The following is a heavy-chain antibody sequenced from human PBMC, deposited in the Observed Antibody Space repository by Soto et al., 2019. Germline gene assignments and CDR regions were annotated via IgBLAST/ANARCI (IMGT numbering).Heavy chain of an antibody. CDR3: AKGGGDYVSRFFDS. D-gene: IGHD4-17*01. V-gene: IGHV1-69*13. CDR2: IIPIFGST. Sequence: SVKVSCKASGGTLSNYAINWVRRAPGQGLEWMGGIIPIFGSTNYAPKFQGRVTFTADESTGTAYMELTSLRSDDTGIYYCAKGGGDYVSRFFDSWGQGTLVTVSS. CDR1: GGTLSNYA. J-gene: IGHJ4*02.